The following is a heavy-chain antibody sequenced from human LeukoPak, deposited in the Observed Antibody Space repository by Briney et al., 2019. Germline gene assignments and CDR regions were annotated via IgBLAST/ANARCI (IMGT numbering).Heavy chain of an antibody. CDR2: INPNSGGT. V-gene: IGHV1-2*02. D-gene: IGHD3-22*01. Sequence: ASVKVSCKASGYTFTGYYMHWVRQAPGQGLEWMGWINPNSGGTNYAQKFQGRVTMTRDTSISTAYMELSRLRSDDTAVYYCARDHYYDSSGYYYYTDVWGKGTTVTVSS. CDR1: GYTFTGYY. CDR3: ARDHYYDSSGYYYYTDV. J-gene: IGHJ6*03.